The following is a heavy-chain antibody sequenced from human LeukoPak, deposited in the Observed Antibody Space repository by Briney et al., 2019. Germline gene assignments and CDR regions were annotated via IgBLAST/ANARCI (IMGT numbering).Heavy chain of an antibody. V-gene: IGHV3-53*01. CDR3: ARDLGGYIDY. CDR2: IYSGGST. D-gene: IGHD6-13*01. CDR1: GFTVSSNY. J-gene: IGHJ4*02. Sequence: GGSLRLSCAVSGFTVSSNYMSWIRQAPGKGLEWVSVIYSGGSTYYADSVKGRFTISRDNSKNTLYLQMDSLRAGDTAVYYCARDLGGYIDYWRQGTLVSVSS.